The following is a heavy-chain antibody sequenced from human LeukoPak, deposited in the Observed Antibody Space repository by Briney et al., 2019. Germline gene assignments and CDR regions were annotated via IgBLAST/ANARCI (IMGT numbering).Heavy chain of an antibody. CDR1: GFTFDDYA. J-gene: IGHJ4*02. D-gene: IGHD6-19*01. Sequence: GGSLRLSCAASGFTFDDYAMHWVRQAPGKGLEWVSLISGDGGSTYYADSVKGRFTISRDDSKNTLYLQMNSLKTEDTAVYYCTTVGAVAEGDYWGQGTLVTVSS. CDR3: TTVGAVAEGDY. CDR2: ISGDGGST. V-gene: IGHV3-43*02.